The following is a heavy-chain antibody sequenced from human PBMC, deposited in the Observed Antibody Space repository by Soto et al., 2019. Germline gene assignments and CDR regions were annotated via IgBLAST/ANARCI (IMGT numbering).Heavy chain of an antibody. CDR2: ISAYNGNT. Sequence: ASVKVSCKASGYTFTSYGISWVRQAPGQGLEWMGWISAYNGNTNYAQKLQGRVTMTTDTSTSTAYMELRSLRSDDTAVYYCARWGIAARENRYYYYYGMDVWGQGTTVTVSS. CDR1: GYTFTSYG. D-gene: IGHD6-6*01. J-gene: IGHJ6*02. CDR3: ARWGIAARENRYYYYYGMDV. V-gene: IGHV1-18*01.